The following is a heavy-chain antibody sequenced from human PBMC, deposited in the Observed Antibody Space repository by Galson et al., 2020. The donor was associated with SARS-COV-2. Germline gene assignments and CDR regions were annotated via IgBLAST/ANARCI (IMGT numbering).Heavy chain of an antibody. J-gene: IGHJ6*02. D-gene: IGHD1-26*01. CDR3: GGGYRYYYYYGMDV. Sequence: PGESLKISCAAFGFTFTSYSKNWVRQAPGNGLVWVSYISSSISYIYYADSVKGRFTISRDNAKNSLYLQMNSLRAEDTAVYYCGGGYRYYYYYGMDVWCQGTTVTVSS. V-gene: IGHV3-21*01. CDR1: GFTFTSYS. CDR2: ISSSISYI.